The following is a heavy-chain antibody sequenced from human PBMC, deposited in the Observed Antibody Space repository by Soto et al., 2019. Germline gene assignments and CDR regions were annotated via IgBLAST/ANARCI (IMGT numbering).Heavy chain of an antibody. D-gene: IGHD6-13*01. Sequence: QVQLVESGGGVVQPGGSLRLSCAASGCIFSSYGMQWVRQSPGEGLEWVATTANDGSAQYYADSVKGRFTISRDNSKNTLFLQMESLRPEDTGVYYCAKSSGGSSWYTPDHWGQGTLVTVSS. V-gene: IGHV3-30*18. J-gene: IGHJ4*02. CDR2: TANDGSAQ. CDR3: AKSSGGSSWYTPDH. CDR1: GCIFSSYG.